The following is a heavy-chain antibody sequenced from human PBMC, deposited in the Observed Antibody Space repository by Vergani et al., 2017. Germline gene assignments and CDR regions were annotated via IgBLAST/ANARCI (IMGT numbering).Heavy chain of an antibody. CDR2: NIPIFGTA. D-gene: IGHD5-12*01. Sequence: QVQLVQSGAEVKKSGSSVKVSCKASGGTFSSYAISWVRQATGQGLGWMGRNIPIFGTAHYAQKFQGSVTITADKSTSTAYMELSSLRSEDTAVCYCAREGGLRLPEDVWGKGTTVTVSS. J-gene: IGHJ6*04. V-gene: IGHV1-69*14. CDR1: GGTFSSYA. CDR3: AREGGLRLPEDV.